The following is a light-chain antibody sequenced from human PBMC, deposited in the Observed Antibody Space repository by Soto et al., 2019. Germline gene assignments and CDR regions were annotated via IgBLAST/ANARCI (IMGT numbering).Light chain of an antibody. Sequence: QSVLTQPPSVSGAPGQRVIISCTGSSSNIGAGRDVHWYRQFPGEAPKFLISDSNHRPSGVPDRFSVSKSGASGSLAITGLRPEDEGDYFCQSYGTSLSGLYVFGTGTKLTVL. J-gene: IGLJ1*01. CDR2: DSN. V-gene: IGLV1-40*01. CDR3: QSYGTSLSGLYV. CDR1: SSNIGAGRD.